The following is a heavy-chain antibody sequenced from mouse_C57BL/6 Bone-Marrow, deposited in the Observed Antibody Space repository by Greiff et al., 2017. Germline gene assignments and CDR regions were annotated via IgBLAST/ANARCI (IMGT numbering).Heavy chain of an antibody. V-gene: IGHV1-81*01. CDR3: ASGGDYYGSSYLWYFDV. D-gene: IGHD1-1*01. J-gene: IGHJ1*03. CDR1: GYTFTSYG. CDR2: IYPRSGNT. Sequence: QVQLQQSGAELARPGASVKLSCKASGYTFTSYGISWVKQRTGQGLEWIGEIYPRSGNTYYNEKFKGKATLTADKSSSTAYMELRSLTSEDSAVYFCASGGDYYGSSYLWYFDVWGTGTTVTVSS.